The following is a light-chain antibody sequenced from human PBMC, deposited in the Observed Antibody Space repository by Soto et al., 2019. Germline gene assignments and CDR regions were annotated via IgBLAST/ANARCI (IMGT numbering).Light chain of an antibody. Sequence: VQMTQSPAPLSSSVCERSTITCRASQSINNLLAWYQQKPGKAPKFLIYDVSTLESGVPSRFSGSGSGTDFTITISSLQPEDFATYYCQQSYSTPTTFGQGTRLEIK. CDR3: QQSYSTPTT. CDR1: QSINNL. V-gene: IGKV1-5*01. CDR2: DVS. J-gene: IGKJ5*01.